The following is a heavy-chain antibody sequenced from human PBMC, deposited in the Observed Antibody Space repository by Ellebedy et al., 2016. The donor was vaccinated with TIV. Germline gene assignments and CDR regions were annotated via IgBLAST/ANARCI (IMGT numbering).Heavy chain of an antibody. CDR1: GFKFGDYY. CDR3: AREVWYPAS. D-gene: IGHD6-13*01. V-gene: IGHV3-69-1*01. CDR2: ISNSGDT. Sequence: GESLKISCAVSGFKFGDYYMYWVRQAPGKGLEWVSVISNSGDTTYADYVKGRFTISRDNAKNTLYLQMNGLRAEDTAVYYCAREVWYPASWGQGTLVTVSS. J-gene: IGHJ4*02.